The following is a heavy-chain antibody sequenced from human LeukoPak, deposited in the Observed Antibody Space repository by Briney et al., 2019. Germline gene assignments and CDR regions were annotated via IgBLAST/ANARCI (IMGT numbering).Heavy chain of an antibody. D-gene: IGHD3-3*01. Sequence: GASVKVSCKASGYTFTSYYMHWVRQAPGQGLEWMGIINPSGGSTSYAQKFQGRVTMTRDTSTGTVYMELSSLRSEDTAVYYCARESKSPYDFWSGYYGGSYYYYGMDVWGQGTTVTVSS. CDR2: INPSGGST. CDR1: GYTFTSYY. V-gene: IGHV1-46*01. J-gene: IGHJ6*02. CDR3: ARESKSPYDFWSGYYGGSYYYYGMDV.